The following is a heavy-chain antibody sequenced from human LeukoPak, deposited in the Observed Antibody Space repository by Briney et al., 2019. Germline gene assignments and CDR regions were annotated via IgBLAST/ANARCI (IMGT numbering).Heavy chain of an antibody. J-gene: IGHJ2*01. D-gene: IGHD1-26*01. CDR2: IYYSGST. V-gene: IGHV4-59*01. CDR3: ARTFLGDWYFDL. CDR1: GGSISSYY. Sequence: SETLSLTCTVSGGSISSYYWSWIRQPPGKGLEGIGYIYYSGSTNYNPSLKSRVTISVDTSRDQFSLKLSSLTAADTAMYYCARTFLGDWYFDLWGRGTLVTVSS.